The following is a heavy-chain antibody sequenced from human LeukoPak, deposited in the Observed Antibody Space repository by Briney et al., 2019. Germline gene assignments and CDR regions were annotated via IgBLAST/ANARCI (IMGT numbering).Heavy chain of an antibody. CDR2: VKHSVRT. Sequence: SETLSLTCAVYGGSLNGYYWSWIRQPPGEGLEWIGEVKHSVRTNYNPSLKSRVIMSVDTSKNQFSLNLNSVSAAQTAVYYCARRRDWNDVLDYWGHGTHVTVSS. D-gene: IGHD1-1*01. CDR3: ARRRDWNDVLDY. V-gene: IGHV4-34*01. J-gene: IGHJ4*01. CDR1: GGSLNGYY.